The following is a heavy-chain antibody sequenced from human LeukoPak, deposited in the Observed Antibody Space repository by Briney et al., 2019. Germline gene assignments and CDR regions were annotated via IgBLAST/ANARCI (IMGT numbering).Heavy chain of an antibody. CDR3: AKEGQWLKEYYFDY. Sequence: GGSLRLSCAASGFTFSSYGMHWVRQAPGKGLERVAVISYDGSNKYYADSVKGRFTISRDNSKNTLYLQMNSLRAEDTAVYYCAKEGQWLKEYYFDYWGQGTLVTVSS. D-gene: IGHD6-19*01. CDR2: ISYDGSNK. V-gene: IGHV3-30*18. J-gene: IGHJ4*02. CDR1: GFTFSSYG.